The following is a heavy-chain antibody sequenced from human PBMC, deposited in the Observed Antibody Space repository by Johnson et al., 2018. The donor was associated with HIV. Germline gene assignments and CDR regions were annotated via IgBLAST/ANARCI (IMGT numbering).Heavy chain of an antibody. CDR3: ARGDGATGYHDAFDI. Sequence: QVQLVESGGGVVQPGRSLRLSCAASGFTFSSYAMHWVRQAPGKGLEWVAVISYDGSNKYYADSVKGRFIISRDNAKNSLYLQMNSLRAEDSAVYYCARGDGATGYHDAFDIWGQGTMVTVSS. CDR1: GFTFSSYA. J-gene: IGHJ3*02. V-gene: IGHV3-30-3*01. D-gene: IGHD1-26*01. CDR2: ISYDGSNK.